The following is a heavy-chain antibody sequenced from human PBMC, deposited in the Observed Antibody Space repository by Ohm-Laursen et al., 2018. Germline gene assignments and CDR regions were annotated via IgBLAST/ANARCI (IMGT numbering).Heavy chain of an antibody. CDR2: IYYSGST. D-gene: IGHD2-15*01. CDR3: ARGSASSYFTRGFVDY. J-gene: IGHJ4*02. CDR1: GGSISSGGYY. V-gene: IGHV4-31*03. Sequence: TLSLTCTVSGGSISSGGYYWSWIRQHPGKGLEWIGYIYYSGSTYYNPSLKSRVTISVDTSKNQFSLKLSSVTAADTAVYYCARGSASSYFTRGFVDYWGQGTRVTVSS.